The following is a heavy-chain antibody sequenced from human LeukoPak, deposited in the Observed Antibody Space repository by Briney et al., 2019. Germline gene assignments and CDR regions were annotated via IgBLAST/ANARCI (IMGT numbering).Heavy chain of an antibody. D-gene: IGHD1-26*01. Sequence: GGSLRLSCAASGFTFSSYWMHWVRQAPGKGLLWVSRINSDGSVTTYANSVKGRFTISRDNAKNTLYLQMNSLRAEDTAVYYCTRATGSFYGLGYWGQGTLVTVSS. CDR2: INSDGSVT. V-gene: IGHV3-74*01. CDR3: TRATGSFYGLGY. J-gene: IGHJ4*02. CDR1: GFTFSSYW.